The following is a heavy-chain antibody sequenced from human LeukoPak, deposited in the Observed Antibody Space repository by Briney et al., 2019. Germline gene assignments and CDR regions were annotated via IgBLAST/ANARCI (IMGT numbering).Heavy chain of an antibody. J-gene: IGHJ4*02. V-gene: IGHV1-18*04. Sequence: GASVKVSCKASGYTFTGYYMHWVRQAPGQGLEWMGWISAYNGNTNYAQKLQGRVTMTTDTSTSTAYMELRSLRSDDTAVYYCARDGATDSSPLLYWGQGTLVTVSS. CDR2: ISAYNGNT. CDR1: GYTFTGYY. CDR3: ARDGATDSSPLLY. D-gene: IGHD1-26*01.